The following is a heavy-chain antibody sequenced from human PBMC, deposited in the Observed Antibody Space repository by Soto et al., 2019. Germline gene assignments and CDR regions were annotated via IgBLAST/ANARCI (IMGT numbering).Heavy chain of an antibody. Sequence: ASVKGSCKASGYSFTKYGVSWVRQAPGQGLEWLGWISIYKGNTIYAQKFQGRVTVTTDTSASTVYMELRSLRPDDSAVYYCAREGYCSVAGCVRYYSHGMDVWCPATTVTVSS. J-gene: IGHJ6*02. CDR3: AREGYCSVAGCVRYYSHGMDV. D-gene: IGHD2-15*01. CDR2: ISIYKGNT. CDR1: GYSFTKYG. V-gene: IGHV1-18*01.